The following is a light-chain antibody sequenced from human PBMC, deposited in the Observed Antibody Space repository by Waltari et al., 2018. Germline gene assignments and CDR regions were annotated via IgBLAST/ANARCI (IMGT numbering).Light chain of an antibody. V-gene: IGKV4-1*01. J-gene: IGKJ2*01. CDR2: LAS. CDR1: QSVLYSSRDKNY. Sequence: DIVLTQSPDSLAVSLGERATINCKSSQSVLYSSRDKNYLTWYQQKPGQPPKLPISLASARESGVPDRFSGSGSGTDFTLTISSLQAEDVAVYYCQQYFRAPYTFGQGTKLEIK. CDR3: QQYFRAPYT.